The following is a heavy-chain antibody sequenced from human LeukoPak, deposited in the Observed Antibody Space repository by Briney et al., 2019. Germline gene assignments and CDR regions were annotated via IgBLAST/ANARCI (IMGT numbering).Heavy chain of an antibody. Sequence: GGSLRLSCAASGFTFSSYWMSWVRQAPGKGLEWVASIKQDGSEKYYVDSVKGRFTISRDNAKNSLYLQMNSLRAEDTAVYYCARDAADYDILTGYPAEGYWGQGTLVTVSS. CDR1: GFTFSSYW. CDR3: ARDAADYDILTGYPAEGY. CDR2: IKQDGSEK. J-gene: IGHJ4*02. D-gene: IGHD3-9*01. V-gene: IGHV3-7*01.